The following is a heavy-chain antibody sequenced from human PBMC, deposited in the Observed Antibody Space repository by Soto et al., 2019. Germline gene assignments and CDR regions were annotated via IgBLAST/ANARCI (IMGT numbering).Heavy chain of an antibody. V-gene: IGHV1-18*01. J-gene: IGHJ4*02. CDR1: GYTFTSYG. D-gene: IGHD1-26*01. Sequence: QVQLVQSGAEVKKPGASVKVSCKASGYTFTSYGISWVRQAPGQGLEWMGWISAYNGNTNYAQKRQGRVTMTTDTSTSTAYMELRSLRSDDTAVYYCARTTFSIRSKLGAPGELGYWGQGTLVTVSS. CDR2: ISAYNGNT. CDR3: ARTTFSIRSKLGAPGELGY.